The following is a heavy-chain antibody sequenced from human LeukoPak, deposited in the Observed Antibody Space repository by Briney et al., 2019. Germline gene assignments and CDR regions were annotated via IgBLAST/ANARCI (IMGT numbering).Heavy chain of an antibody. Sequence: SETLSLTCTVSGGSISSYYWSWIRQPAGKGLEWIGRIYTSGSTNYNPSLKSRVTMSVDTSKNQFSLKLSSVTAADTAVYYCARDYPYCSSTSCYSPEYYFDYWGQGTLVTVSS. V-gene: IGHV4-4*07. D-gene: IGHD2-2*01. CDR2: IYTSGST. CDR1: GGSISSYY. CDR3: ARDYPYCSSTSCYSPEYYFDY. J-gene: IGHJ4*02.